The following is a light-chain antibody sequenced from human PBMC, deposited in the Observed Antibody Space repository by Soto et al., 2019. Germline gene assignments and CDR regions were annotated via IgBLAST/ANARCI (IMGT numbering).Light chain of an antibody. CDR1: SSDVGGYNY. Sequence: QSALTQPGSVSGSPGQSITISCTGTSSDVGGYNYVSWYQQHPGKAPKLMIYDVSNRPSGVSNRFSGSKSGNTASLTISGLQAEDEAVYYCSSYTSSSTYWVFGGGTQLTVL. CDR2: DVS. CDR3: SSYTSSSTYWV. V-gene: IGLV2-14*01. J-gene: IGLJ3*02.